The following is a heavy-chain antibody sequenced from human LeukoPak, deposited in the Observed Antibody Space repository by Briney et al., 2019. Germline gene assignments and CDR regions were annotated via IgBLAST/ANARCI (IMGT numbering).Heavy chain of an antibody. CDR1: GGTFSSYA. Sequence: GASVKVSCKASGGTFSSYAISWVRQAPGQGLEWMGGIIPIFGTTNYAQKFQGRVTITTDESTSTAYMELSSLRSEDTAVYYCAREAIRYYGSGSYGHNWFDPWGQGTLVTVSS. CDR2: IIPIFGTT. CDR3: AREAIRYYGSGSYGHNWFDP. D-gene: IGHD3-10*01. V-gene: IGHV1-69*05. J-gene: IGHJ5*02.